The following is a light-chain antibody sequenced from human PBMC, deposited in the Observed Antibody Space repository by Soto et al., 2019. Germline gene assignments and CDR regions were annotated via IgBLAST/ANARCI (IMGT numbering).Light chain of an antibody. V-gene: IGKV3-15*01. CDR1: QSVSSSY. J-gene: IGKJ5*01. CDR3: QQYNNWPIT. CDR2: GAS. Sequence: EIVLTQSPGTLSLSPGERATLSCRASQSVSSSYLAWYQQKPGQAPRLLIYGASTRATGIPARFSGSGSGTEFTLTISSVQSEDFAVYYCQQYNNWPITFGQGTRLEIK.